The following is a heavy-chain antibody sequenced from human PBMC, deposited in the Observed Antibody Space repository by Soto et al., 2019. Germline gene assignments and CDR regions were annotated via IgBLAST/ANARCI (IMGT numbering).Heavy chain of an antibody. CDR2: ISSSGSSI. J-gene: IGHJ3*02. V-gene: IGHV3-11*01. D-gene: IGHD5-18*01. CDR1: GFTFSDYY. Sequence: QVQLVESGGGLVKPGGSLRLSCAASGFTFSDYYMSWIRQAPGKGLEWLSYISSSGSSIYYAGSVKGRFTISRDNAKNSLYLQMNSLRAEDTAVYYCAGEGIQLWLHAFDIWGQGTMVTVSS. CDR3: AGEGIQLWLHAFDI.